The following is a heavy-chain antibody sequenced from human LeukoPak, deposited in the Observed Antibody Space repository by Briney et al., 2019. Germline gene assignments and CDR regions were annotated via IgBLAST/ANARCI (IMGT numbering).Heavy chain of an antibody. D-gene: IGHD6-19*01. V-gene: IGHV4-38-2*02. J-gene: IGHJ4*02. CDR2: IYHSGST. CDR3: ARVPPPYSSGHLFDY. Sequence: SETLSLICTVSGYSISSGYYWGWIRQPPGKGLEWIGSIYHSGSTYYNPSLKSRVTISVDTSKNQFSLTLSSVTAANTAVYYCARVPPPYSSGHLFDYGGQGTLVTVSS. CDR1: GYSISSGYY.